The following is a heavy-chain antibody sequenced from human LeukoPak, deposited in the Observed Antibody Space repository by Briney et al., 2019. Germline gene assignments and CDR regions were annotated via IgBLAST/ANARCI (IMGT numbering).Heavy chain of an antibody. CDR3: ARGIRYFDWLVPYQDYYMDV. J-gene: IGHJ6*03. D-gene: IGHD3-9*01. CDR1: GYTFTSYN. Sequence: GAAVKVTCKASGYTFTSYNIHWVRQAPGQGLEWMGIINPSGGTTNYAQKFQGRVTMTRDTSTSTVCMELSSLRSEDTAVYYCARGIRYFDWLVPYQDYYMDVWGKGTTVTVSS. CDR2: INPSGGTT. V-gene: IGHV1-46*01.